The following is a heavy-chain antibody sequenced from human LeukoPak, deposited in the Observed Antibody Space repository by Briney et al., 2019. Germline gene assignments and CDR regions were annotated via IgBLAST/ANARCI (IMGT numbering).Heavy chain of an antibody. V-gene: IGHV4-34*01. D-gene: IGHD2-15*01. Sequence: KPSETLSLTCAVYGASFTGYYWSWFRQPPGKGLERIGEINHSGGTNYNPSLKSRVTISLDTSNNQFSLKLNSVTAADTAVYYCARLLPLQGGDVWGQGTTVTVSS. CDR1: GASFTGYY. CDR2: INHSGGT. CDR3: ARLLPLQGGDV. J-gene: IGHJ6*02.